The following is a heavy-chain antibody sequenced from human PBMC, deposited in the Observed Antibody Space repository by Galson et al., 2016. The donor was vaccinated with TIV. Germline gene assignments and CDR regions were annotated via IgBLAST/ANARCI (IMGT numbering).Heavy chain of an antibody. D-gene: IGHD3-22*01. CDR2: IIAIFGTT. V-gene: IGHV1-69*13. CDR3: ARAENYYDSSGYYRH. CDR1: GGPLNSYA. Sequence: QSGAEVKKPGASVKVSCKVSGGPLNSYAISWVRQAPGQGLEWMGRIIAIFGTTKYAQKFQGRVTITADEFMSTVYMELSSLRSEDTAVYYCARAENYYDSSGYYRHWGQGTLVTVSS. J-gene: IGHJ4*02.